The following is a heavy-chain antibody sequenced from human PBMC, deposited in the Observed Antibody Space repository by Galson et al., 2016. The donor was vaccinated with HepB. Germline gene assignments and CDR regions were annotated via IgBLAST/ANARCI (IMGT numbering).Heavy chain of an antibody. CDR3: LTLGSGSYYNVDYYYYMDV. Sequence: SLRLSCAASGFTFSSYSMNWVRQAPGKGLEWVSSISSSSYIYYADSVRGRFTISRDNAKNSLYLQMNSLRAEDTAVYYCLTLGSGSYYNVDYYYYMDVWGKGTTVTVSS. V-gene: IGHV3-21*01. J-gene: IGHJ6*03. CDR1: GFTFSSYS. CDR2: ISSSSYI. D-gene: IGHD3-10*01.